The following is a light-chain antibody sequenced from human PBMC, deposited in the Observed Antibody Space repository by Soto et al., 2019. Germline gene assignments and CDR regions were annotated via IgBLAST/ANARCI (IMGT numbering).Light chain of an antibody. CDR3: KQYNNWPFS. J-gene: IGKJ5*01. Sequence: EIRMTQSPGTLSVSPLEIATLSFMAAQGVTTNFAWYQQKSGQSPRLLIYDVSNRATGVPARFSGSGSETDFTLTISGLRSEDSAVYFCKQYNNWPFSFGKGTRLEIK. CDR2: DVS. V-gene: IGKV3-15*01. CDR1: QGVTTN.